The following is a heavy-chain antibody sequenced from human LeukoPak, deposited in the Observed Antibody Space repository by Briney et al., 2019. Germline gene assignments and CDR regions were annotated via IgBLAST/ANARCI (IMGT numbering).Heavy chain of an antibody. CDR1: GYTFASYG. J-gene: IGHJ6*03. Sequence: ASVKVSCKASGYTFASYGVSWVRQAPGQGLEWMGWISAYTGNTDYAQNLQGRVTMTTDPSTSTAYMELRSLRSDDTAVYYCARDHFPYYYMDVWGKGTTVTVSS. V-gene: IGHV1-18*01. CDR2: ISAYTGNT. CDR3: ARDHFPYYYMDV. D-gene: IGHD3-3*02.